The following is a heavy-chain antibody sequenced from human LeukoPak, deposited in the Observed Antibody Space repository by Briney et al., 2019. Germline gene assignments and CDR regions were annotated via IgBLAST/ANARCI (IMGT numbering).Heavy chain of an antibody. V-gene: IGHV4-34*01. CDR1: GGSFSGYY. CDR2: INHSGST. D-gene: IGHD3-22*01. Sequence: SETLSLTCAVYGGSFSGYYWSWIRQPPGKGLEWIGEINHSGSTNYNPSPKSRVTISVDTSKKQFSLELSSVTAADTAVYYCVTYYFDSSGPKKNYWGQGTLVTVSS. CDR3: VTYYFDSSGPKKNY. J-gene: IGHJ4*02.